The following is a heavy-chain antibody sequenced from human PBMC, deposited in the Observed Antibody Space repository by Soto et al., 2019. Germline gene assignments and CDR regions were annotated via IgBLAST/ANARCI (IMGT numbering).Heavy chain of an antibody. Sequence: ASVKVSCKASGYTFIGYDIHWVRQAPGQGLEWMGWIDPYSGDTNYEQKFQGRITRTRDTAITTAYMELSRVTSDDTAVYYCARDVHLRWFDPWGQGTLVTVSS. J-gene: IGHJ5*02. CDR3: ARDVHLRWFDP. CDR1: GYTFIGYD. V-gene: IGHV1-2*02. CDR2: IDPYSGDT.